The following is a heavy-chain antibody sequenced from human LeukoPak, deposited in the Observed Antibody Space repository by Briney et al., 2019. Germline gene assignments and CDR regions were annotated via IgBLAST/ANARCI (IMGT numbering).Heavy chain of an antibody. D-gene: IGHD3-22*01. CDR1: GYTFTGYY. J-gene: IGHJ5*02. Sequence: GASVRVSCKASGYTFTGYYMHWVRQAPGQGLEWMGWINPNSGGTNYAQKFQGRVTMTRDTSISTAYMELSRLRSDDTAVYYCARRIYDSSGYRRYNWFDPWGQGTLVTVSS. V-gene: IGHV1-2*02. CDR2: INPNSGGT. CDR3: ARRIYDSSGYRRYNWFDP.